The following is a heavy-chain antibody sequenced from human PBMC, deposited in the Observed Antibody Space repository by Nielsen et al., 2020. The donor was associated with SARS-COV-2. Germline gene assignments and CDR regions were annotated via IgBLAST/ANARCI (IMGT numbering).Heavy chain of an antibody. CDR2: TRNKANSYTT. J-gene: IGHJ4*02. Sequence: GGSLRLSYAASGFTFSDHYMDWVRQAPGKGLEWVGRTRNKANSYTTEYAASVKGRLTISRDDSKNSLYLQMNSLKTEDTAVYYCASHDILTGQDYWGQGTLVTVSS. D-gene: IGHD3-9*01. CDR1: GFTFSDHY. V-gene: IGHV3-72*01. CDR3: ASHDILTGQDY.